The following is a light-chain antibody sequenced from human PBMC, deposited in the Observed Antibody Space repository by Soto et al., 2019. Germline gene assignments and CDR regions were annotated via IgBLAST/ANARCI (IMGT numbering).Light chain of an antibody. CDR3: QQSYNTPRT. J-gene: IGKJ1*01. V-gene: IGKV1-39*01. CDR2: TSS. Sequence: HMTQSPSSLSASVGDRVTLTCRTSQPISEYLNWYQQKTGKAPSLLIYTSSNLRTGVPSRFSGSGYGTHFNLTINSLQPEDFATYYCQQSYNTPRTFGQGTKVDIK. CDR1: QPISEY.